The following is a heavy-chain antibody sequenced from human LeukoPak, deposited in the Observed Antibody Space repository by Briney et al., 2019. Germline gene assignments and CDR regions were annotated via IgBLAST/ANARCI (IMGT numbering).Heavy chain of an antibody. CDR2: IGTSSTTI. D-gene: IGHD6-25*01. Sequence: GGCLSLSCAASGFTFSSYTMVWVRPPPGQGRVGGSSIGTSSTTIYYADSVKGRFTSSRDNAKNSLYLQMNSLRADDTAVYYCARFAAGGSYYYYMDVWGKGTTVTVSS. V-gene: IGHV3-48*01. J-gene: IGHJ6*03. CDR3: ARFAAGGSYYYYMDV. CDR1: GFTFSSYT.